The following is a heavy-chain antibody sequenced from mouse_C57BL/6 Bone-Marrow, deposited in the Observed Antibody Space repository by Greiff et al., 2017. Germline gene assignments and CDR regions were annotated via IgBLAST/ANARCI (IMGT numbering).Heavy chain of an antibody. V-gene: IGHV1-59*01. J-gene: IGHJ2*01. CDR1: GYTFTSYW. Sequence: VQLQQPGAELVRPGTSVKLSCKASGYTFTSYWMHWVKQRPGQGLEWIGVIDPSDSYTNYNQKFKGKATLTVDTSSSTAYMQLSSLTSEDSAVYYCEGHDYWGQGTTLTVSS. CDR3: EGHDY. CDR2: IDPSDSYT.